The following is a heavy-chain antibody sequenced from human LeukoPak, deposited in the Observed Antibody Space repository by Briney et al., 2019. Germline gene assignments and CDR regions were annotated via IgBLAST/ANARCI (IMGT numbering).Heavy chain of an antibody. CDR2: INPSGGST. CDR3: AREPSEITMIVVGGDAFDI. D-gene: IGHD3-22*01. V-gene: IGHV1-46*01. Sequence: ASVKVSCKASGYTFTSYYMHWVRQAPGQGLEWMGIINPSGGSTSYAQKFQGRVTMTRDTSTSTVYMELSGLRSEDTAVYYCAREPSEITMIVVGGDAFDIWGQGTMVTVSS. CDR1: GYTFTSYY. J-gene: IGHJ3*02.